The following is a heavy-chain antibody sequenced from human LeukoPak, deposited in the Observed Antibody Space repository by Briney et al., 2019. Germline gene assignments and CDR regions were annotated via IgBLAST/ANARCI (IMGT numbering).Heavy chain of an antibody. CDR1: VFTFCGHG. J-gene: IGHJ4*02. D-gene: IGHD6-19*01. CDR3: AREDSSGWFSAY. V-gene: IGHV3-33*01. Sequence: RGALRLSRAASVFTFCGHGMHSIRQAPDKGVGRVAVIWHDGNKQLYADSVKGRFSISRDDSTSTLYLQMNSLRAEDTAVYYCAREDSSGWFSAYWGQGTLVTVSS. CDR2: IWHDGNKQ.